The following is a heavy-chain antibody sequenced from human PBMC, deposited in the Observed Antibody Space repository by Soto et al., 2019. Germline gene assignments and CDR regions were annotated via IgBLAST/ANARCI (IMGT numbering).Heavy chain of an antibody. J-gene: IGHJ6*04. V-gene: IGHV3-21*01. CDR1: GFTFSSYS. CDR2: ISSSSSYI. D-gene: IGHD6-13*01. Sequence: GGSLRLSCAASGFTFSSYSMNWVRQAPGKGLEWVSSISSSSSYIYYADSVKGRFTISRDNAKNSLYLQMNSLRAEDTAVYYCARVIAAAGYYYYGMDVWGKGPTVTVSS. CDR3: ARVIAAAGYYYYGMDV.